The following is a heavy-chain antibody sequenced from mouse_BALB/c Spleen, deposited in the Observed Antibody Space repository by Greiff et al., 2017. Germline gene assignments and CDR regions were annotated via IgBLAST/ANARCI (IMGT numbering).Heavy chain of an antibody. V-gene: IGHV1S56*01. CDR3: ARRYDSSYAMAY. CDR2: IFPGDGST. CDR1: GYSFTSYD. J-gene: IGHJ4*01. D-gene: IGHD2-4*01. Sequence: VQLQQSGAELVKPGASVKLSCKASGYSFTSYDINWVRQRPEQGLEGIGWIFPGDGSTKYNEKFKGKATLTTDKSSSTAYMQLSRLTSEDSAVYFCARRYDSSYAMAYWGQGTPVTVSA.